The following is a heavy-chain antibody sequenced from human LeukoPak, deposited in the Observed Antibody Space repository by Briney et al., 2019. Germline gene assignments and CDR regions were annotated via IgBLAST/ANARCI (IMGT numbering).Heavy chain of an antibody. CDR1: GFTFSSYG. Sequence: GGSLRLSCAASGFTFSSYGMHWVRQAPGKGLKWVAVISYDGGNKYYADSVKGRFTISRDNSKNTLYLQMNSLRAEDTAVYYCAKDLPSVAGRYYYYGMDVWGQGTTVTVSS. J-gene: IGHJ6*02. D-gene: IGHD6-19*01. V-gene: IGHV3-30*18. CDR2: ISYDGGNK. CDR3: AKDLPSVAGRYYYYGMDV.